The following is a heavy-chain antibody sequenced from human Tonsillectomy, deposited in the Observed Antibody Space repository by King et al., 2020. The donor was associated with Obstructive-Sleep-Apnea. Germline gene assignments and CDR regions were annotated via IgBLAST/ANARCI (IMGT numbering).Heavy chain of an antibody. J-gene: IGHJ5*02. CDR1: GFSFSSYS. CDR3: ARDSQDGSHGKWFDP. D-gene: IGHD1-26*01. CDR2: INNSSSPI. V-gene: IGHV3-48*04. Sequence: EVQLVESGGGLVQPGGSLRLSCAASGFSFSSYSMNWVRQAPGKGLGWVSYINNSSSPIYYADTVEGRFTISRDNAKNSLYLQMNSLSAEDTAVYYCARDSQDGSHGKWFDPWGQGTLVTVSS.